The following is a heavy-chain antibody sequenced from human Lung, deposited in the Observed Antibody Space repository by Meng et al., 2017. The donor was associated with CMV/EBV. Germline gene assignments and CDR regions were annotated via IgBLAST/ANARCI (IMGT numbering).Heavy chain of an antibody. J-gene: IGHJ5*02. Sequence: GGTFSSYAISCGRQAPGQRLEWMGGIIPILGIANYGQKFQGRVTITADKSTSTAYMELSSLRSEDTAVYYCARESRGAAAGWRWFDPWGQGTLVTVSS. CDR3: ARESRGAAAGWRWFDP. CDR2: IIPILGIA. D-gene: IGHD6-13*01. V-gene: IGHV1-69*10. CDR1: GGTFSSYA.